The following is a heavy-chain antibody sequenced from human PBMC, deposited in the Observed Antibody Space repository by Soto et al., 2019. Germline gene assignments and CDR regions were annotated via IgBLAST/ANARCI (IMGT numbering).Heavy chain of an antibody. V-gene: IGHV4-59*01. CDR2: IYYSGST. Sequence: PSETLSLTCTVSRGSISSYYWSWIRQPPGKGLEWIGYIYYSGSTNYNPSLKSRVTISVDTSKNQFSLKLSSVTAADTAVYYCASAQRYCTNGVCYNWFDPWGQGTLVTVSS. D-gene: IGHD2-8*01. CDR1: RGSISSYY. CDR3: ASAQRYCTNGVCYNWFDP. J-gene: IGHJ5*02.